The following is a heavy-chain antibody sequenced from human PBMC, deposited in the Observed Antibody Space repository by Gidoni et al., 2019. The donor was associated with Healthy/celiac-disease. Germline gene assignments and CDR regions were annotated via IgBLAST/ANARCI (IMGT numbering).Heavy chain of an antibody. V-gene: IGHV4-34*01. Sequence: QVQLQQWGAGLLKPSETLSLTCAVYGGSFSGYSWSWIRQPPGKGLEWIGEINHSGSTNYNPSLKSRVTISVDTSKNQFSLKLSSVTAADTAVYYCARGVKQWLVPNNYYYGMDVWGQGTTVTVSS. CDR1: GGSFSGYS. D-gene: IGHD6-19*01. J-gene: IGHJ6*02. CDR2: INHSGST. CDR3: ARGVKQWLVPNNYYYGMDV.